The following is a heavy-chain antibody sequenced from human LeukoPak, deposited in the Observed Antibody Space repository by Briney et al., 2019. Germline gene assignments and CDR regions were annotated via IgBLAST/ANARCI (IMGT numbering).Heavy chain of an antibody. V-gene: IGHV3-48*03. CDR3: ARDLAWGAFDY. CDR2: IRSDGSTI. Sequence: GGSLRLSCTASGFTFSSYEMNWVRQAPGKGLEWVSYIRSDGSTIFYADSVKGRFTISRDNSKNTLYLQMNSLRVEDTAVYYCARDLAWGAFDYWGQGTLVTVSS. J-gene: IGHJ4*02. CDR1: GFTFSSYE. D-gene: IGHD7-27*01.